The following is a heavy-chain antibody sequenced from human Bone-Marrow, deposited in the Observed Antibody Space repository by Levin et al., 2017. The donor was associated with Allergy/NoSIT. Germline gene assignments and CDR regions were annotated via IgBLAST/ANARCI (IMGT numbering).Heavy chain of an antibody. CDR3: ARLNYGDYGLNFDY. V-gene: IGHV5-51*01. CDR2: IYPGDSDT. D-gene: IGHD4-17*01. CDR1: GYSFTSYW. J-gene: IGHJ4*02. Sequence: HGESLKISCKGSGYSFTSYWIGWVRQMPGKGLQWMVLIYPGDSDTRYSPSFQGQVTISADKSISTAYLQWSSLKASDTAMYYCARLNYGDYGLNFDYWGQGTLVTVSS.